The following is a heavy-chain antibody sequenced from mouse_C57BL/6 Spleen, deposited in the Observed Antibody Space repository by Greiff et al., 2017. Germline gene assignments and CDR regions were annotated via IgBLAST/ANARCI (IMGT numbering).Heavy chain of an antibody. D-gene: IGHD2-3*01. CDR3: ARQGPYDGYYFDY. Sequence: QVQLQQPGAELVMPGASVKLSCKASGYTFTSYWMHWVKQRPGQGLEWIGEIDPSDSYTNYNQKFKGKSTLTVDKSSSTAYMQLSSLTSEDSAVYYCARQGPYDGYYFDYWGQGTTLTVSS. CDR1: GYTFTSYW. CDR2: IDPSDSYT. J-gene: IGHJ2*01. V-gene: IGHV1-69*01.